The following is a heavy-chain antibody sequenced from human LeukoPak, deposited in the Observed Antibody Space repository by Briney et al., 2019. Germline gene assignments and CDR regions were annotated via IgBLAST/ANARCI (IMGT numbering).Heavy chain of an antibody. CDR2: IGIRGDT. CDR1: GFTFIDYD. CDR3: ARGGIQVSGIDEFDY. V-gene: IGHV3-13*01. Sequence: GGSLRLSCAASGFTFIDYDMHWVRQVIGKGLEWVSAIGIRGDTHYSGSVKGRFTISRENAESSLYLQMNGLRAEDTAVYYCARGGIQVSGIDEFDYWGQGTLVAVSS. D-gene: IGHD6-19*01. J-gene: IGHJ4*02.